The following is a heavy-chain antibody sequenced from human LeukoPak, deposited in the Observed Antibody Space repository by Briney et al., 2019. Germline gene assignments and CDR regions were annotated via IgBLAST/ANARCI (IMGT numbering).Heavy chain of an antibody. J-gene: IGHJ4*02. CDR1: GGRFKSYG. V-gene: IGHV1-2*02. CDR3: ARRVFSGWGYYFDY. Sequence: ASVKVSCKTIGGRFKSYGFSWVRQAPGQGLEWVGWINPKSGGTNYAQKFQGRVTMTSDTSITTVYMELSRLRSGDTAVYYCARRVFSGWGYYFDYWGQGTLVTVSS. CDR2: INPKSGGT. D-gene: IGHD6-19*01.